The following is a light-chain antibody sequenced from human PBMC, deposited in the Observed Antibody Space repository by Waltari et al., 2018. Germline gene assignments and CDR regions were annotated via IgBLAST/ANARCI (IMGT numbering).Light chain of an antibody. J-gene: IGKJ1*01. CDR3: QQYGSTVTRT. CDR2: GGS. V-gene: IGKV3-20*01. CDR1: QNVRSGY. Sequence: EIVLTQSPGTVSLSPGERATLSRRASQNVRSGYLAWYQQKRGQAPRLLIYGGSSRAAGITDRLSGSGSGTDFTLITSRREPEDYAVYYCQQYGSTVTRTFGQGTKVEIK.